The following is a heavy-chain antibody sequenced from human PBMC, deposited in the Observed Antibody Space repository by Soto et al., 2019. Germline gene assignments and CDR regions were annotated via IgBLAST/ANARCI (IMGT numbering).Heavy chain of an antibody. V-gene: IGHV4-59*01. CDR2: IYYSGST. CDR3: AIEITTAASFDY. CDR1: GGSISSYY. D-gene: IGHD4-4*01. Sequence: SETLSLTCTVSGGSISSYYWSWIRQPPGKGLEWIGYIYYSGSTNYNPSLKNRVTISVDTSKNQFSLNLSSVTAADTAIYYCAIEITTAASFDYWGQGTLVTVSS. J-gene: IGHJ4*02.